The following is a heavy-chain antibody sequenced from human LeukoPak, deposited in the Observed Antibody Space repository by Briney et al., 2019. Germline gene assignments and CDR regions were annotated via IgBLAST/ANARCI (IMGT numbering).Heavy chain of an antibody. Sequence: GGSLRLSCAASGFTFSSYSMNWVRQAPGKGLEWVSSTSSSSSYIYYADSVKGRFTISRDNAKNSLYLQMNSLRAEDTAVYYCARDLSGYSYGYDYWGQGTLVTVSS. V-gene: IGHV3-21*01. CDR2: TSSSSSYI. J-gene: IGHJ4*02. CDR3: ARDLSGYSYGYDY. D-gene: IGHD5-18*01. CDR1: GFTFSSYS.